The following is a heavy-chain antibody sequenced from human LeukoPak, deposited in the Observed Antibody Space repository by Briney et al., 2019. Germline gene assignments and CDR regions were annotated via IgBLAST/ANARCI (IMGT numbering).Heavy chain of an antibody. CDR1: GLNFRKSW. Sequence: GGSLRLSCAASGLNFRKSWMTWVRQAPGRGLEWVANIKDDGSEKFYVDSVKGRFTISRDDVKSSLYLQMNSLRAEDTAVYYCTNWGDTWGLDFWGQGVLVSVSS. CDR3: TNWGDTWGLDF. V-gene: IGHV3-7*01. CDR2: IKDDGSEK. D-gene: IGHD7-27*01. J-gene: IGHJ4*02.